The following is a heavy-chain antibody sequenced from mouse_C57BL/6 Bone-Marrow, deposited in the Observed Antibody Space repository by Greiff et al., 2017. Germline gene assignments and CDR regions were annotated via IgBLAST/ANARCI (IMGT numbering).Heavy chain of an antibody. Sequence: VQLQQSGAELARPGASVKLSCKASGYTFTSYGISGVKQRTGQGLEWIGEIYPRSGNTYYNEKFKGKATLTADKSSSTAYMELRSLTSEDSAVYFCARRGLPWFAYWGQGTLVTVSA. D-gene: IGHD3-3*01. CDR3: ARRGLPWFAY. V-gene: IGHV1-81*01. CDR2: IYPRSGNT. CDR1: GYTFTSYG. J-gene: IGHJ3*01.